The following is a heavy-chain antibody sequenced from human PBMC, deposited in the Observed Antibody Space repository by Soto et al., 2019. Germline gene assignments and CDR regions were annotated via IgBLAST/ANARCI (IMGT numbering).Heavy chain of an antibody. Sequence: SETLSLTCAVHGGSFSGYSWTWIRQSPGKGLEWIGQINGGGSAIYHPSLKSRVSISVGTSNSEIFLDLTSVTAADTAVYYCSRGFFIGTSSSGGWYFFDYWGQGTLVTVSS. J-gene: IGHJ4*02. CDR3: SRGFFIGTSSSGGWYFFDY. V-gene: IGHV4-34*01. D-gene: IGHD3-10*01. CDR2: INGGGSA. CDR1: GGSFSGYS.